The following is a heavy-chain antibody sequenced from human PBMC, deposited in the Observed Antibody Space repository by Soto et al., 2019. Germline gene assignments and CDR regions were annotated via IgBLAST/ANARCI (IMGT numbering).Heavy chain of an antibody. CDR1: GYTITSYA. D-gene: IGHD3-3*01. CDR3: ARASYYDFWSGPRGFDP. V-gene: IGHV1-3*01. CDR2: INAGNGNT. J-gene: IGHJ5*02. Sequence: ASVKVSFKAPGYTITSYAMHWVLQAPGQMLEWMGWINAGNGNTKYSQKFQGRVTITRDTSASTAYMELSSLRSEDTAVYYCARASYYDFWSGPRGFDPWGQGTLVTVSS.